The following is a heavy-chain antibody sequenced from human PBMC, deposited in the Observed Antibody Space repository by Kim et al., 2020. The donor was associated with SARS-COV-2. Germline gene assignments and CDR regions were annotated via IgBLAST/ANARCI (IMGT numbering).Heavy chain of an antibody. D-gene: IGHD3-10*01. V-gene: IGHV3-30*04. CDR1: GFTFSSYA. CDR3: ARDPKSTYYYGSGSFDY. J-gene: IGHJ4*01. Sequence: GGSLRLSCAASGFTFSSYAMHWVRQAPGKGLEWVAVISYDGSNKYYADSVKGRFTISRDNSKNTLYLQMNSLRAEDTAVYYCARDPKSTYYYGSGSFDY. CDR2: ISYDGSNK.